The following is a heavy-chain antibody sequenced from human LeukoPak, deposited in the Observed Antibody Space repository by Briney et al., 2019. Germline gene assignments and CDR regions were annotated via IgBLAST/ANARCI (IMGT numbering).Heavy chain of an antibody. CDR1: RFTFNSYA. V-gene: IGHV3-23*01. J-gene: IGHJ4*02. CDR2: ISGSGETT. Sequence: GGSLRLSCAASRFTFNSYALSWVRQAPGKGLEWVSVISGSGETTYYADSVKGRFTISRDNSKNTLYLQMNSLRAEDTAVYYCATLPEWLRFASGWIDYWGQGTLVTVSS. CDR3: ATLPEWLRFASGWIDY. D-gene: IGHD5-12*01.